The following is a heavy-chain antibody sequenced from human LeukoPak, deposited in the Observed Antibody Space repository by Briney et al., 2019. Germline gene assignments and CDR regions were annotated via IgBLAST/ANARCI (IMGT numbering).Heavy chain of an antibody. J-gene: IGHJ4*02. CDR2: IYYSGST. Sequence: NSSETLSLTCIVSGGSISSSSYYWGWIRQPPGKGLEWIGSIYYSGSTYYNPSLKSRVTISVDTSKNQFSLKLSSVTAADTAVYYCARSPKYWGFSHETYYFDYWGQGTLVTVSS. D-gene: IGHD2/OR15-2a*01. CDR3: ARSPKYWGFSHETYYFDY. V-gene: IGHV4-39*07. CDR1: GGSISSSSYY.